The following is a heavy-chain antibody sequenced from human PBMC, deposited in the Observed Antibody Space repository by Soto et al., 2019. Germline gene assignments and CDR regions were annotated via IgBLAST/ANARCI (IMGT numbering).Heavy chain of an antibody. D-gene: IGHD3-10*01. CDR1: GFTFSSYW. J-gene: IGHJ4*02. CDR3: TLKNYGSGAYED. CDR2: INTDGSST. Sequence: GGSLRLSCAASGFTFSSYWMHWVRQAPGKGLVWVSRINTDGSSTSYADSVRGRFTISRDNAKNTLYLQMNSLRAEDTAVYYCTLKNYGSGAYEDWGQGTLVTVSS. V-gene: IGHV3-74*01.